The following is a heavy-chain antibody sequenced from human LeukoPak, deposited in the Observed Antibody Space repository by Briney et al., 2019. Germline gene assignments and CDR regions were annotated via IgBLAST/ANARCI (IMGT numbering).Heavy chain of an antibody. CDR3: ATGMSSGWYYFDY. V-gene: IGHV1-24*01. CDR1: GYTLTELS. CDR2: FDPEDGET. Sequence: GASVKVSCKVSGYTLTELSMHWVRQAPGKGLEWMGGFDPEDGETIYAQTFQGRVTMTEDTSTDTAYMELSSLRSEDTAVYYCATGMSSGWYYFDYWGQGTLVTVSS. D-gene: IGHD6-19*01. J-gene: IGHJ4*02.